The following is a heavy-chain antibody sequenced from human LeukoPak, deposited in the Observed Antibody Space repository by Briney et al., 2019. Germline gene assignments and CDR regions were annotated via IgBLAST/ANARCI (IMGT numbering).Heavy chain of an antibody. CDR1: GYTFTSYD. D-gene: IGHD4-17*01. J-gene: IGHJ5*02. Sequence: ASVKVSCKASGYTFTSYDINWVRQAPGQGLEWMGWINPNSGGTMYAQKFQGRVAMTRDTSINTAYMELSRLTSDDTAVYYCARDGDDNGDYVLGWFDPWGQGTLVTVS. CDR3: ARDGDDNGDYVLGWFDP. V-gene: IGHV1-2*02. CDR2: INPNSGGT.